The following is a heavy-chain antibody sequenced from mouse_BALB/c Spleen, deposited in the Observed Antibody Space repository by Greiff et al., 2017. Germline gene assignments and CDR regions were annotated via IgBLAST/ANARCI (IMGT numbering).Heavy chain of an antibody. V-gene: IGHV5-2*01. CDR3: ARQNDGYLVAMDY. CDR2: MNSDGGST. D-gene: IGHD2-3*01. Sequence: EVQLMESGGGLVQPGESLNLSCASTEYEFPSHDMSWVRKTPGKRLELVAVMNSDGGSTYYPATMERRFIISRDNTRKNLYLQMSSLRSEDTALYYCARQNDGYLVAMDYWGQGTSVTVSS. J-gene: IGHJ4*01. CDR1: EYEFPSHD.